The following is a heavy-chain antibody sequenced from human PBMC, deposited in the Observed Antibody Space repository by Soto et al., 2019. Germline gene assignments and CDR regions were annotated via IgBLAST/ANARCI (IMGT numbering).Heavy chain of an antibody. J-gene: IGHJ4*02. CDR3: ASRYSYDSSGYYYPYYY. CDR2: ISRSSITI. Sequence: GGSLILSCAASVFTFSNYNMNWVRQSPGKGLEWVSSISRSSITIYYADSVKGRCTISRENAKNSLYLQMNSLRDEDTAVYYCASRYSYDSSGYYYPYYYCGQGTLVT. CDR1: VFTFSNYN. V-gene: IGHV3-48*02. D-gene: IGHD3-22*01.